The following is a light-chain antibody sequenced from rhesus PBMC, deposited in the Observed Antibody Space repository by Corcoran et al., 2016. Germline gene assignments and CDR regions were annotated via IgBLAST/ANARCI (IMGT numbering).Light chain of an antibody. CDR3: QQYGSRPHT. CDR1: QGISSW. J-gene: IGKJ4*01. Sequence: DIQMTQSPSSLSASVGDTVTITCRASQGISSWLAWYQQKPGKAPNLLIYKASSLQSGGPSRFRGSGAGADFTHTISNLQSEEFAPYYCQQYGSRPHTFGGGTKVELK. V-gene: IGKV1-22*01. CDR2: KAS.